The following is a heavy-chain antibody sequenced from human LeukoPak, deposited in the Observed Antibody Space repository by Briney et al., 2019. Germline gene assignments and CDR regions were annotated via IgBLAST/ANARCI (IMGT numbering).Heavy chain of an antibody. CDR2: INHSGST. D-gene: IGHD6-19*01. CDR3: ARGIAVASYFDY. V-gene: IGHV4-34*01. CDR1: GGSFSGYY. J-gene: IGHJ4*02. Sequence: SETLSLTCAVYGGSFSGYYWSWIRQPPGKGLEWIGEINHSGSTNYNPSLKSRVTISVDKSKNQFSLKLSSVTAADTAVYYCARGIAVASYFDYWGQGTLVTVSS.